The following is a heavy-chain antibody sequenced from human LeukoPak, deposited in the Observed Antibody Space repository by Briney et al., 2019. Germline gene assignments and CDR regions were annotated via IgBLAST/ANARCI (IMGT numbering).Heavy chain of an antibody. CDR2: IYDGGFT. D-gene: IGHD4-23*01. V-gene: IGHV3-66*01. Sequence: GGSLRLSCAGSGFTVSNNYMAWVRQAPGKGLEWVSVIYDGGFTEYTDSVKGRFTISRDNSKNTLYLQMNSLRAEDTAVYYCAKDHGYGGNSYYYYYMDVWGKGTTVTISS. CDR1: GFTVSNNY. CDR3: AKDHGYGGNSYYYYYMDV. J-gene: IGHJ6*03.